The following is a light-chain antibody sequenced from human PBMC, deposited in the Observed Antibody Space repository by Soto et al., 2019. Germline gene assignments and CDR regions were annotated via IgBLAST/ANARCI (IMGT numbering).Light chain of an antibody. CDR2: EVS. V-gene: IGLV2-14*01. CDR1: SSDVGGYNY. Sequence: QSALTQPASVSGSPGQSITISCTGTSSDVGGYNYVSWYQQHPGKAPKLMIYEVSNRPSGVSNRFSGSKSGNTASLTISGLQAEDEADYYCSSYAGSNKKFGGGTKVTVL. J-gene: IGLJ2*01. CDR3: SSYAGSNKK.